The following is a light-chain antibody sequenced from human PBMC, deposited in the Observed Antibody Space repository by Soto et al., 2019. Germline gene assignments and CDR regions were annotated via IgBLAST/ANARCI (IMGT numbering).Light chain of an antibody. CDR2: GAS. J-gene: IGKJ5*01. V-gene: IGKV3-15*01. Sequence: EIVMTQSPATLSVSPGERATLSCRASQSVSSDLAWYQQKPGQAPRLLIYGASTRATGIPARFSGSGSGTDFTLTISSLQPEDFAVYYCQQDYNLPPSFGQGTRLEIK. CDR3: QQDYNLPPS. CDR1: QSVSSD.